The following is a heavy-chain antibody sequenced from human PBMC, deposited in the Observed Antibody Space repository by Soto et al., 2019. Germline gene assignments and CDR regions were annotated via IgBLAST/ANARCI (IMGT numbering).Heavy chain of an antibody. Sequence: QVQLVQSGAEVKKPGSSVKVSCKASGGTFSSYAISWVRQAPGHGLEWMGGIIPIFGTANYAQKFQGRVTITANESTSTAYMELSSLRSEDTAVYYCARGRIIMVRGVILPDAFDIWGQGTMVTVSS. D-gene: IGHD3-10*01. CDR1: GGTFSSYA. CDR3: ARGRIIMVRGVILPDAFDI. J-gene: IGHJ3*02. V-gene: IGHV1-69*01. CDR2: IIPIFGTA.